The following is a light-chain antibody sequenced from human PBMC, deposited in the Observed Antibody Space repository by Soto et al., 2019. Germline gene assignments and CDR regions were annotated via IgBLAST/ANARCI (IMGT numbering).Light chain of an antibody. CDR1: QSVSSSY. J-gene: IGKJ1*01. CDR3: QQYGSSSWT. CDR2: DAS. V-gene: IGKV3D-20*01. Sequence: EIVLTQYPATLSLSPGERATLSCGASQSVSSSYIAWYQQKPGLAPRLLIYDASSRAAGIPDRFSGSGSGTDFTLTISRLEPADFAVYYCQQYGSSSWTFGQGTKVDIK.